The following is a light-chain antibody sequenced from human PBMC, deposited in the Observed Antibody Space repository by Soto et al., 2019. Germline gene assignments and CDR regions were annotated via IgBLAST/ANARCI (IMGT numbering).Light chain of an antibody. Sequence: DVQMTQSPSSLSAFVGDRVTITCRASQGIAPYLAWFQQKPGKVPKLLIYATSTLQSGVPSRFXXXXXXXXXXXXXXSLQPEDVATYYCQKYNSAPLTFGGGTKVEIK. CDR3: QKYNSAPLT. V-gene: IGKV1-27*01. CDR2: ATS. J-gene: IGKJ4*01. CDR1: QGIAPY.